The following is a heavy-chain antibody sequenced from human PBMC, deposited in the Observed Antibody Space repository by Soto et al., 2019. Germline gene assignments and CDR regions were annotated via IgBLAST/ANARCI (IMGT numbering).Heavy chain of an antibody. V-gene: IGHV3-74*01. D-gene: IGHD3-22*01. Sequence: GGSLRLSCAASGFTFSSYWMHWVRQAPGKGLVWVSRINSDGSSTSYADSVKGRFTISRDNAKNTLYLQMNSLRAEDTAVYYCARGEEYYYDSSGYPVLGWGQGTLVTVSS. J-gene: IGHJ4*02. CDR3: ARGEEYYYDSSGYPVLG. CDR1: GFTFSSYW. CDR2: INSDGSST.